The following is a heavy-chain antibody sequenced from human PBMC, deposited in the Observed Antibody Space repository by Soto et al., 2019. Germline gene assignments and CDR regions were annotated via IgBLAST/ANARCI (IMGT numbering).Heavy chain of an antibody. J-gene: IGHJ4*02. Sequence: EVKVVESGGGLVQPGGSLRLSCAASGFTFSDNWMHWVRQPPGKGPVWVSRISGDASSTSYADSVKGRFTISRDSAKNTVYLQMDSLRVDDTAVYYCTRGGTMTTYWGLFDSWGQGTLVTVSS. CDR3: TRGGTMTTYWGLFDS. D-gene: IGHD3-22*01. V-gene: IGHV3-74*01. CDR2: ISGDASST. CDR1: GFTFSDNW.